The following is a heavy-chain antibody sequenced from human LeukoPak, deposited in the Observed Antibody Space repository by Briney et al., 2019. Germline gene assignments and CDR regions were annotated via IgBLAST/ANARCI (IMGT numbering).Heavy chain of an antibody. V-gene: IGHV4-34*01. CDR3: AIRVPYYYDSSGYY. J-gene: IGHJ4*02. Sequence: SETLSLTCAVYGGSFSGYYWSWIRQPPGKGLEWIGEIYHSGSTNYNPSLKSRVTISVDKSKNQFSLKLSSVTAADTAVYYCAIRVPYYYDSSGYYWGQGTLVTVSS. D-gene: IGHD3-22*01. CDR2: IYHSGST. CDR1: GGSFSGYY.